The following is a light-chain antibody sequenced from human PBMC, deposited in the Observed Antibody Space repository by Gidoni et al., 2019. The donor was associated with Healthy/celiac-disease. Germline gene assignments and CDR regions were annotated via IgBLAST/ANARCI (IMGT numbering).Light chain of an antibody. CDR2: AAS. J-gene: IGKJ1*01. Sequence: DIQMTQSPSPLSASVGDRVTITCRASQSISSYLNWYQQKPGKAPKLLIYAASSLQSGVPSRFSGSGSGTDFTLTISSLQPEGFATYYCQQSYSTPPTFGQGTKVEIK. V-gene: IGKV1-39*01. CDR1: QSISSY. CDR3: QQSYSTPPT.